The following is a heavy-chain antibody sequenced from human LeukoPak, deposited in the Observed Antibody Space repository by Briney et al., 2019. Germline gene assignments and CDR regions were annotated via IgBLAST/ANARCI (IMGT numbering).Heavy chain of an antibody. CDR3: ARSAFAEGYFDL. Sequence: SETLSLTCTVSDGSINGYYWSWIRQPPGKGLDWIGYMYSGGTTNYSPSLKSRVTISEDTSKNQFSLKLTSVTAADTAVYYCARSAFAEGYFDLWGRGTLVTASS. J-gene: IGHJ2*01. V-gene: IGHV4-59*12. CDR2: MYSGGTT. CDR1: DGSINGYY.